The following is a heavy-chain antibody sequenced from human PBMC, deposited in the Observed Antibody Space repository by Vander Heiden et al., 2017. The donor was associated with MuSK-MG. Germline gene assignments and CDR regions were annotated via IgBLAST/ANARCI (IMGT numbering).Heavy chain of an antibody. CDR2: IYGDDHK. V-gene: IGHV2-5*02. D-gene: IGHD5-18*01. CDR3: AHIRRDGYRGDAFDI. Sequence: TLTCTLSGFSLSISEVGVGWIRQPPGKALEWLALIYGDDHKRYSPSLESRLIITKDTSENQVVLIVTNVDPVDTATYYCAHIRRDGYRGDAFDIWGQGTMVTVSS. CDR1: GFSLSISEVG. J-gene: IGHJ3*02.